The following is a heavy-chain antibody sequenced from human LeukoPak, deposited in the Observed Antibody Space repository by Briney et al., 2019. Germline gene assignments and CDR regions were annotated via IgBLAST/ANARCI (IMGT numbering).Heavy chain of an antibody. J-gene: IGHJ4*02. Sequence: SETLSLTCAVSGYSISSGYYWGWIRQPPGKGLEWIGSIYHSGSTYYNPSLKSRVTISVDTSKNQFSLKLSSVTAADTAVYYCARSMVRGVIGWGYYFDYWGQGTLVTVSS. V-gene: IGHV4-38-2*01. CDR2: IYHSGST. D-gene: IGHD3-10*01. CDR3: ARSMVRGVIGWGYYFDY. CDR1: GYSISSGYY.